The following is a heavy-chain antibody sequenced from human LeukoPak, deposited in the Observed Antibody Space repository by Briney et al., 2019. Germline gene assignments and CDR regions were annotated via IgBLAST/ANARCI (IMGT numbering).Heavy chain of an antibody. CDR1: GGSISSYY. D-gene: IGHD1-7*01. J-gene: IGHJ6*03. Sequence: SETLSLTCTVSGGSISSYYWSWIRQPPGKGLEWIGYIYTSGSPNYNPSLKSRVTISVDTSKNQFSLKLSSVTAADTAVYYCARSSNWNYNTFYYYYYMDVWGKGTTVTVSS. CDR2: IYTSGSP. CDR3: ARSSNWNYNTFYYYYYMDV. V-gene: IGHV4-4*09.